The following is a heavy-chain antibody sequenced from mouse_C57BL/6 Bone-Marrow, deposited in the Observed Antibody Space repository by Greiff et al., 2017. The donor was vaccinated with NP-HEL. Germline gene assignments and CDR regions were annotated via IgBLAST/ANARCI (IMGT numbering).Heavy chain of an antibody. J-gene: IGHJ3*01. CDR3: ARGDLFAY. CDR2: ISNGGGST. V-gene: IGHV5-12*01. CDR1: GFTFSDYY. Sequence: EVKLVESGGGLVQPGGSLKLSCAASGFTFSDYYMYWVRQTPEKRLEWVAYISNGGGSTYYPDTVKGRFTISRDNAKNTLYLQMSRLKSEDTAMYYCARGDLFAYWGQGTLVTVSA.